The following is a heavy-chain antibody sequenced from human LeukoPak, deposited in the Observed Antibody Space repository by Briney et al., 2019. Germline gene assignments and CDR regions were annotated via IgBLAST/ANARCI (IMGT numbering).Heavy chain of an antibody. CDR3: ARAQYYDFWSGYPKVNWFDP. D-gene: IGHD3-3*01. V-gene: IGHV4-39*07. Sequence: SETLSLTCSVSGASISSTSYYWGWIRRPPGKGLEWIGSTYYSGSTYYNPSLKSRVTISVDTSKNQFSLKLSSVTAADTAVYYCARAQYYDFWSGYPKVNWFDPWGQGTLVTVSS. CDR2: TYYSGST. CDR1: GASISSTSYY. J-gene: IGHJ5*02.